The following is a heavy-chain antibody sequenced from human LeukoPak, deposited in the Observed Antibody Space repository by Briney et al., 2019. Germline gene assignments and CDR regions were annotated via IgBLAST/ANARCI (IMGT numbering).Heavy chain of an antibody. J-gene: IGHJ4*02. CDR3: GTTEHDSGDY. V-gene: IGHV4-39*07. Sequence: SETLSLTCTVSGGSISSSSYYWGWIRQPPGKGLEWIGEVYPSGSTNYSPSLKSRLTISVDKSKNQFSLTLNSVTAADTAVYFCGTTEHDSGDYWGQGTLVTVSS. CDR2: VYPSGST. D-gene: IGHD6-25*01. CDR1: GGSISSSSYY.